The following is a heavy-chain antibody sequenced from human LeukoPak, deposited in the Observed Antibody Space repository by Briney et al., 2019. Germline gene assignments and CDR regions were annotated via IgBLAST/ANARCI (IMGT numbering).Heavy chain of an antibody. J-gene: IGHJ4*02. D-gene: IGHD3-10*01. CDR3: ERCDFGSGSYSPRFDF. V-gene: IGHV4-39*01. CDR2: IYYRGST. Sequence: SETLSLTCTVSDGSINSSSYYCGWIRQPPGKGLEWIGNIYYRGSTYYNPSLYSRLTISIDRSKSQFSLKLSSVTAADTAVDYCERCDFGSGSYSPRFDFWGQGTLVTVSS. CDR1: DGSINSSSYY.